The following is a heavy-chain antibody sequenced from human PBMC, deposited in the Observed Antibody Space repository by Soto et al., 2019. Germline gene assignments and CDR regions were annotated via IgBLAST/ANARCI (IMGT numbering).Heavy chain of an antibody. CDR1: GFSLGTSGVG. D-gene: IGHD6-13*01. Sequence: SGPTLVNPTQTLTLTCTFSGFSLGTSGVGVGWIRQPPGKALEWLALIYWNDDKRYSPSLKSRLTITKDTSKNQVVLTMTNMDPVDTATYYCAHSLGIAAAVVYWGQGTLVTAPQ. J-gene: IGHJ4*02. CDR3: AHSLGIAAAVVY. V-gene: IGHV2-5*01. CDR2: IYWNDDK.